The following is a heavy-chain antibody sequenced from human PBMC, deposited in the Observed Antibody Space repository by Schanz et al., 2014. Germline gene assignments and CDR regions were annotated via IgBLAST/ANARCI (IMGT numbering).Heavy chain of an antibody. CDR2: INPDGSGK. CDR1: GFTFTDYY. Sequence: EVQLVESGGGLIHPGGSLRLSCAASGFTFTDYYISWIRQAPGKGLESVAKINPDGSGKYYVVSVEGRFTISRDSARNSLYLQMSSLRAEDTAVYYCARGTPFRCDYWGQGTLVTVSS. D-gene: IGHD3-16*01. V-gene: IGHV3-7*01. CDR3: ARGTPFRCDY. J-gene: IGHJ4*02.